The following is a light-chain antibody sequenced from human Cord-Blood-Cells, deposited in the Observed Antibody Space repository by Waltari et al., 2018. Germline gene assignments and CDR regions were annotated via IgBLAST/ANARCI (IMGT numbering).Light chain of an antibody. J-gene: IGKJ1*01. V-gene: IGKV1-5*03. CDR3: QQYNSYSQT. Sequence: DILMTQSPSTLSASVGIRVTITCRASQSVSSWLAWYQQKPGKAPKFLCYKSYRLGSGVPSRFSGSGSGTDFTLTISSLQPDDFATYYCQQYNSYSQTFGQGTKVEIK. CDR2: KSY. CDR1: QSVSSW.